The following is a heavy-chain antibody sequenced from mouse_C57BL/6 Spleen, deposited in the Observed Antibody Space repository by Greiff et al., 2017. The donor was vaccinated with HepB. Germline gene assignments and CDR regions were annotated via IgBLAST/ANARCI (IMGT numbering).Heavy chain of an antibody. Sequence: EVKVVESGGGLVKPGGSLKLSCAASGFTFSSYAMSWVRQTPEKRLEWVATISDGGSYTYYPDNVKGRFTISRDNAKNNLYLQMSHLKSEDTAMYYCARETVGATSYFDYWGQGTTLTVSS. D-gene: IGHD1-1*01. CDR3: ARETVGATSYFDY. V-gene: IGHV5-4*01. CDR1: GFTFSSYA. CDR2: ISDGGSYT. J-gene: IGHJ2*01.